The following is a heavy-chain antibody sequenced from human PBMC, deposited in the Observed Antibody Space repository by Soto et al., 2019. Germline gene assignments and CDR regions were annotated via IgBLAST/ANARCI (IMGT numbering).Heavy chain of an antibody. V-gene: IGHV4-34*01. CDR1: GGSFSGYY. CDR2: INHSGST. Sequence: TLSLTCAVYGGSFSGYYWSWIRQPPGKGLEWIGEINHSGSTNYNPSLKSRVTISVDTSKNQFSLKLSSVTAADTAVYYCARGRSSGWYGARGGWFDPWGQGTLVTVSS. D-gene: IGHD6-19*01. J-gene: IGHJ5*02. CDR3: ARGRSSGWYGARGGWFDP.